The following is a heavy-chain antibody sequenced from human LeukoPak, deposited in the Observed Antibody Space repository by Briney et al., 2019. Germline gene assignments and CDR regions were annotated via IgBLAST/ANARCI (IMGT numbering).Heavy chain of an antibody. V-gene: IGHV1-69*05. D-gene: IGHD2-2*01. CDR2: IIPIFGTA. Sequence: AASVKVSCKASGGTFSRYAISWVRQAPGQGLEWMGGIIPIFGTANYAQKFQGRVTMTRDTSISTAYMELSRLRSDDTAVYYCARTGVVVPGQNYYYYYMDVWGKGTTVTVSS. J-gene: IGHJ6*03. CDR1: GGTFSRYA. CDR3: ARTGVVVPGQNYYYYYMDV.